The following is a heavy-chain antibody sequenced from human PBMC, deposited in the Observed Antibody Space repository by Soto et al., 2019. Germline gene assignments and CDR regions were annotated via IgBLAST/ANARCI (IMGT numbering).Heavy chain of an antibody. CDR3: ARDLYSGSYSDAFDI. V-gene: IGHV1-69*13. CDR2: IIPIFGTA. Sequence: SVKVSCKASGGTFSSYSISWVRQAPGQGLEWMGGIIPIFGTANYAQKFQGRVTITADESTSTAYMELSSLRSEDTAVYYCARDLYSGSYSDAFDIWGQGTMVTVSS. CDR1: GGTFSSYS. J-gene: IGHJ3*02. D-gene: IGHD1-26*01.